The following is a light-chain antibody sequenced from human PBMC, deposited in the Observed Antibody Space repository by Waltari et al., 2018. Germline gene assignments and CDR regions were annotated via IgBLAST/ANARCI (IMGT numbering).Light chain of an antibody. CDR2: AAS. Sequence: DIQMTQSPSSLSASVGDRVTITCRASQSISIYLNWYQQKPGKAPKLLIYAASSLQSGVPSSFSGSGSGTDFTLTISSLQPEDFATYYCQKSSSTPPWTFGQGTKVEIK. J-gene: IGKJ1*01. CDR1: QSISIY. V-gene: IGKV1-39*01. CDR3: QKSSSTPPWT.